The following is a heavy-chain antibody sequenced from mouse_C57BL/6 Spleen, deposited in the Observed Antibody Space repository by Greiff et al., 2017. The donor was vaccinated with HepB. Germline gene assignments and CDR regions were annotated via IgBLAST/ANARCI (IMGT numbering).Heavy chain of an antibody. CDR2: IDPETGGT. CDR1: GYTFTDYE. Sequence: VKLMESGAELVRPGASVTLSCKASGYTFTDYEMHWVKQTPVHGLEWIGAIDPETGGTAYNQKFKGKAILTADKSSSTAYMELRSLTSEDSAVYYCTVGSNYYFDYWGQGTTLTVSS. V-gene: IGHV1-15*01. D-gene: IGHD2-5*01. CDR3: TVGSNYYFDY. J-gene: IGHJ2*01.